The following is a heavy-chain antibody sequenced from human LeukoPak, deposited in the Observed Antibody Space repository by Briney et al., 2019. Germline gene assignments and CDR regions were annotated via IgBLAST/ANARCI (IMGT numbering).Heavy chain of an antibody. CDR3: ARDQYGSSWYGDFNWFDP. D-gene: IGHD6-13*01. Sequence: SETLSLTCTVSGGSISSGGYYWSWIRQHPGKGLEWIGYIYYSGSTNYNPSLKSRVTISVDTSKNQFSLKLSSVTAADTAVYYCARDQYGSSWYGDFNWFDPWGQGTLVTVSS. CDR2: IYYSGST. CDR1: GGSISSGGYY. J-gene: IGHJ5*02. V-gene: IGHV4-61*08.